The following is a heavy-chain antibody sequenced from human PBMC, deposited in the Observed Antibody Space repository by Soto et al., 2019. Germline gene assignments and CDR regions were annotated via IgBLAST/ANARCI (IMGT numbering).Heavy chain of an antibody. CDR1: GYTLTELS. D-gene: IGHD6-6*01. V-gene: IGHV1-24*01. CDR2: FDPEDGET. J-gene: IGHJ1*01. Sequence: ASVKVSCKVSGYTLTELSMHWVRQAPGKGLEWMGGFDPEDGETIYAQKFQGRVTMTEDTSTDTAYMELSSLGSEDTAVYYCATDLRVPPSASTEYLQLWGQGTLVTVSS. CDR3: ATDLRVPPSASTEYLQL.